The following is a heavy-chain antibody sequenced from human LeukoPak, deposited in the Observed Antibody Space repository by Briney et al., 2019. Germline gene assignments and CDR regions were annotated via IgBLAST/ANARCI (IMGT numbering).Heavy chain of an antibody. D-gene: IGHD1-26*01. J-gene: IGHJ3*02. CDR1: GGSISSGGYY. Sequence: SETLTLTCTVSGGSISSGGYYWSWIRQDPGKGLEWIGYIYYSGSTYYDPALKSRVTIKVDTSKNQYSLKLSSVAAADTAVYYCARGGNAFDIWGQGTMVTVSS. CDR3: ARGGNAFDI. CDR2: IYYSGST. V-gene: IGHV4-31*03.